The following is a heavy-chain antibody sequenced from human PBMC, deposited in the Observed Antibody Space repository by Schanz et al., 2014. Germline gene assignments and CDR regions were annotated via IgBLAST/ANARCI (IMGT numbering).Heavy chain of an antibody. CDR3: AREEGWGIAAAGPKHYYYGMDV. CDR2: ISSSSSYI. D-gene: IGHD6-13*01. Sequence: EVKLVESGGGAVRPGRSLRLSCAASGFTFSSYSMNWVRQAPGKGLEWVSSISSSSSYIHYADSVKGRFTISRDNAKNTLHLQMNSLRAEDTAVYYCAREEGWGIAAAGPKHYYYGMDVWGQGTTVTVSS. CDR1: GFTFSSYS. V-gene: IGHV3-21*02. J-gene: IGHJ6*02.